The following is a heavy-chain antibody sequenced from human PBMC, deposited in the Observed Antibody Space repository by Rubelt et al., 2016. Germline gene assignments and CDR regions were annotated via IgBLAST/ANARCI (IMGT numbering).Heavy chain of an antibody. CDR3: ARYYDDSSGYVYFDY. J-gene: IGHJ4*02. V-gene: IGHV1-3*01. CDR2: INAGNGNT. D-gene: IGHD3-22*01. Sequence: QVQLVQSGAEVKKPGASVKVSCKASGYTFTRYSMHWVRQAPGQRLEWMGWINAGNGNTKYSQKFQGRVTITRDTSASTAYMELSSLRSEDTAVYYWARYYDDSSGYVYFDYWGQGTLVTVSS. CDR1: GYTFTRYS.